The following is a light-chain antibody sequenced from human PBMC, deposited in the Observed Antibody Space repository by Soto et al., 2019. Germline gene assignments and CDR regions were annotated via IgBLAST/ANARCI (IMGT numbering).Light chain of an antibody. Sequence: EILVAQSPSALSVSPGRRPTLSCRASHRVSSNLAWYQQKPGQAPSLLIYGASTRATGLPARFSGSGSGTEFPLTISSVPSEDFVVYCCQQYNRSWTFGQGTKVDI. V-gene: IGKV3D-15*01. J-gene: IGKJ1*01. CDR3: QQYNRSWT. CDR2: GAS. CDR1: HRVSSN.